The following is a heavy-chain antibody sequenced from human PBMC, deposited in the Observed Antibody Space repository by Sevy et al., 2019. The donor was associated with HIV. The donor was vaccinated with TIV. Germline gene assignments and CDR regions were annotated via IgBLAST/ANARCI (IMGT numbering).Heavy chain of an antibody. CDR1: GFTFDDYA. V-gene: IGHV3-9*01. Sequence: GGSLRLSCTASGFTFDDYAMHWVRQAPGKGLEWVSGISWNSGSIGYADSVKGRFTISRDNAKNSLYLQMNSLRAEDTALYYCAKDISRGYPYYYYYGMDVWGQGTTVTVSS. J-gene: IGHJ6*02. CDR2: ISWNSGSI. D-gene: IGHD3-10*01. CDR3: AKDISRGYPYYYYYGMDV.